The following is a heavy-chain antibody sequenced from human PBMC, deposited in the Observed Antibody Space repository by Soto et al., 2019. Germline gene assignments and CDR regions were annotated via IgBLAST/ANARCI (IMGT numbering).Heavy chain of an antibody. CDR1: GDSVSSNSAA. Sequence: QVQLQQSGPGLVKPSQTLSLTCAISGDSVSSNSAAWNWIRQSPSRGLEWLGRTYYRSKWYNEYAVSVKSLISINPNTSNIQLSLHLNSMTPEDTAVYYCARGTVSGNGWHDYWGQGTLVTVSS. CDR3: ARGTVSGNGWHDY. D-gene: IGHD6-19*01. V-gene: IGHV6-1*01. J-gene: IGHJ4*02. CDR2: TYYRSKWYN.